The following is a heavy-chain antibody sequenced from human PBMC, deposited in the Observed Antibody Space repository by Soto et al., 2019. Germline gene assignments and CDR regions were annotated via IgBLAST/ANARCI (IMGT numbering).Heavy chain of an antibody. V-gene: IGHV3-33*01. Sequence: QVQLVESGGGVVQPGRSLRLSCAASGFAFSSHGMHWARQAPGKGLEWVAVIVREGSEKHYADSVKGRFTISRDNSKNTLYLEMNSLRAEDTAVYYCARDDDYDDNGLDSWGQGTLVTVSS. CDR2: IVREGSEK. CDR1: GFAFSSHG. D-gene: IGHD4-17*01. CDR3: ARDDDYDDNGLDS. J-gene: IGHJ5*01.